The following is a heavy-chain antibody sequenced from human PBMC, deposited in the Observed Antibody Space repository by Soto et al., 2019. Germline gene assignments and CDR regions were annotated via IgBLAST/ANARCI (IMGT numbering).Heavy chain of an antibody. CDR3: ARGPPGRSSWYWYFDL. J-gene: IGHJ2*01. D-gene: IGHD6-13*01. CDR1: GGTFSSYA. V-gene: IGHV1-69*01. CDR2: IIPIFGTA. Sequence: QVQLEQSGAEVKKPGSSVKVSCKASGGTFSSYAISWVRQAPGQGLEWMGGIIPIFGTANYAQKFQGRVTITADDSTSTAYVELSSLRSEDTAVYYCARGPPGRSSWYWYFDLWGRGTLVSVSS.